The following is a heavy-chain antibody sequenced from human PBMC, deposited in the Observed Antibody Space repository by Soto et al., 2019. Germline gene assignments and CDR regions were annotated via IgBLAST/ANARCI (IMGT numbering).Heavy chain of an antibody. CDR1: GFTFSSYA. CDR3: ARAGGITMVRGVGDNWLDP. J-gene: IGHJ5*02. D-gene: IGHD3-10*01. Sequence: GSLRLSCAASGFTFSSYAMHWVRQAPGKGLEWVAVISYDGSNKYYADSVKGRFTISRDNSKNTLYLQMNSLRAEDTAVYYCARAGGITMVRGVGDNWLDPWGQGTLVTVSS. CDR2: ISYDGSNK. V-gene: IGHV3-30-3*01.